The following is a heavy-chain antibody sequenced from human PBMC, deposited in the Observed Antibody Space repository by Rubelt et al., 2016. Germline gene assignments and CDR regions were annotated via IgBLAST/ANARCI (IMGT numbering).Heavy chain of an antibody. CDR2: INHSGST. Sequence: QVQLQQWGAGLLKPSETLSLTCAVYGGSFSGYYWSWIRQPPGKGLEWIGEINHSGSTNYNPSLKSRVTISVDTSKNQFSLKLSSVTAADTAVYYCAIYRPSESMGYWGQGTLVTVSS. V-gene: IGHV4-34*01. CDR3: AIYRPSESMGY. CDR1: GGSFSGYY. D-gene: IGHD2/OR15-2a*01. J-gene: IGHJ4*02.